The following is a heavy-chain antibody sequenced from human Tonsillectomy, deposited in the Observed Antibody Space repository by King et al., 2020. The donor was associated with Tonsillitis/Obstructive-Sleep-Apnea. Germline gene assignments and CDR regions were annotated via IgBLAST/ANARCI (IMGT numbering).Heavy chain of an antibody. CDR1: GYSFTNYW. D-gene: IGHD2/OR15-2a*01. J-gene: IGHJ4*02. Sequence: QLVQSRAEVKKPGESLKISCKGSGYSFTNYWIGWVRQMPGKGLEWMGIIYPGDSDTRYSPPFQGQVTISADKSISTAYLQWSSLKASDTAMYYCARQAPFRSDYYFTDYWGQGTLVTVSS. CDR3: ARQAPFRSDYYFTDY. V-gene: IGHV5-51*01. CDR2: IYPGDSDT.